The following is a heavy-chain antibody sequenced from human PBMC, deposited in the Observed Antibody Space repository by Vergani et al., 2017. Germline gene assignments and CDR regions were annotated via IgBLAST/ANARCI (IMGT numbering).Heavy chain of an antibody. D-gene: IGHD3-10*01. CDR3: ARDGEFTMVRGVMSDYYNGMDV. CDR2: ISAYNGNT. J-gene: IGHJ6*02. Sequence: QVQLVQSGAEVKKPGASVKVSCKASGYTFTSHGISWVRQPPGQGLEWMGWISAYNGNTNYAQKLQGTVTMTTDTSTSTAYMELRRLRSDDTAVYYCARDGEFTMVRGVMSDYYNGMDVGGQGCTVTVSS. CDR1: GYTFTSHG. V-gene: IGHV1-18*01.